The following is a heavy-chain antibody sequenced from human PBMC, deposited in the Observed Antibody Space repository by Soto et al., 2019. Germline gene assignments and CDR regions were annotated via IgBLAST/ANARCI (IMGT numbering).Heavy chain of an antibody. J-gene: IGHJ4*02. Sequence: EVHLVESGGGSVQPGGSLRLSCAASGFTFNSYSMHWVRQAPGMGLEWVSYITGSSSAIYYADSVKGRFTISRDNAKNSLSLQMNSLRDEDTAVYYCARGYCNGGSCYPGIYWGQGTLVSVS. D-gene: IGHD2-15*01. CDR1: GFTFNSYS. CDR3: ARGYCNGGSCYPGIY. CDR2: ITGSSSAI. V-gene: IGHV3-48*02.